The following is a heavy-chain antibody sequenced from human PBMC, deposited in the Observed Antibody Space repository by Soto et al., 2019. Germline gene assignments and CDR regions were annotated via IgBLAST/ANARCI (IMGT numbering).Heavy chain of an antibody. CDR1: GGTFSSYA. CDR3: ARVRVTAASYYYYGMDV. CDR2: IIPIFGTA. V-gene: IGHV1-69*01. Sequence: QVQLVQSGAEVKKPGSSVKVSCKASGGTFSSYAISWVRQAPGQGLEWMGGIIPIFGTANYAQKFQGRVTITADESTITAYMELSSLRSEDTAVYYCARVRVTAASYYYYGMDVWGQGTTVTVSS. D-gene: IGHD2-21*02. J-gene: IGHJ6*02.